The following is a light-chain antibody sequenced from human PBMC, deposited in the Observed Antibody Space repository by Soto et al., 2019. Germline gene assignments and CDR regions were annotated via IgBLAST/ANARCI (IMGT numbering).Light chain of an antibody. CDR2: KAS. CDR1: QSISSW. V-gene: IGKV1-5*03. J-gene: IGKJ2*01. Sequence: DIQMTQSPSTLYASVGDRVTITCRASQSISSWLAWYQQKPGKAPKLLISKASNLESGVPSRFSGSGSGTEFTVTISCLQPDDFATYYGQQYNSYPYTFGQGTKLEIK. CDR3: QQYNSYPYT.